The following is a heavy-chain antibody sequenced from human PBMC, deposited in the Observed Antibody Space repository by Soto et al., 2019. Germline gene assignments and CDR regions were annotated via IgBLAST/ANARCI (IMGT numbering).Heavy chain of an antibody. CDR2: ISAYNGNT. D-gene: IGHD4-17*01. J-gene: IGHJ6*02. CDR1: GYTFTSYC. CDR3: ARLGSWYAVTNYYYGMDV. Sequence: GGSMKGSCKASGYTFTSYCISWVRQAPGQGVEWMGWISAYNGNTNYAQKLQGRVTMTTDTSTSTAYMELRSLRSDDTAVYYCARLGSWYAVTNYYYGMDVWGQGTTVTVSS. V-gene: IGHV1-18*01.